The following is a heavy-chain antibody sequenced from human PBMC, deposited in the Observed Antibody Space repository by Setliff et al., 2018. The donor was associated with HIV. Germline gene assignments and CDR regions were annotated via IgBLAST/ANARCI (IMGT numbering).Heavy chain of an antibody. CDR3: ARRMSSGSYYDY. Sequence: SETLSLTCTVSGGSISNYYWSWIRQPPGKGLEWIGHIYSSGSTNYNPSLKSRVTISVDTSKNQISLKLSSVTAADTAVYYCARRMSSGSYYDYWGQGTLVTSPQ. J-gene: IGHJ4*02. CDR2: IYSSGST. D-gene: IGHD1-26*01. V-gene: IGHV4-59*08. CDR1: GGSISNYY.